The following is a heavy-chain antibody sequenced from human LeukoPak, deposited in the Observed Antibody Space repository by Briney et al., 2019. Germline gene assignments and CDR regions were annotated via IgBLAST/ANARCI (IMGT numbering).Heavy chain of an antibody. CDR1: GFTFSSYS. J-gene: IGHJ4*02. Sequence: GGSLRLSCAASGFTFSSYSMNWVRQAPGKGLEWVSFISSSSNYIYYADSVKGRFTISRDNAKNSLYLQMNSLRAEDTAVYYCAKDWDSSSGGYFDYWGQGTLVTVSS. D-gene: IGHD6-6*01. CDR3: AKDWDSSSGGYFDY. V-gene: IGHV3-21*01. CDR2: ISSSSNYI.